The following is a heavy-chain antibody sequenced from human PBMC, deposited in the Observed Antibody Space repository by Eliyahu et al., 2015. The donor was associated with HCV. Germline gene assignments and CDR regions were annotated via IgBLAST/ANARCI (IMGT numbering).Heavy chain of an antibody. J-gene: IGHJ4*02. D-gene: IGHD4-17*01. Sequence: YXNPSLKSRVSISVDTSXNQFSLKLSSVTAADTAVYYCASADYGYHYFDYWGQGTLVTVSS. V-gene: IGHV4-39*01. CDR3: ASADYGYHYFDY.